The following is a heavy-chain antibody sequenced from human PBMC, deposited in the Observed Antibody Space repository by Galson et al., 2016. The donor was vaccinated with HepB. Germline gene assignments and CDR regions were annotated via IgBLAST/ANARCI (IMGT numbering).Heavy chain of an antibody. CDR2: IYPGDSDT. Sequence: QSGAEVKKPGESLTISCKGSGYTFTAYWIGWVRQMPGKGLEWMGIIYPGDSDTKYSPSFRGQVTISVDKSTFTAYLQWSSLQASDTAIYYCARHIREPLDLCSFDIWGQGTMVTVSS. CDR3: ARHIREPLDLCSFDI. V-gene: IGHV5-51*01. J-gene: IGHJ3*02. D-gene: IGHD1-26*01. CDR1: GYTFTAYW.